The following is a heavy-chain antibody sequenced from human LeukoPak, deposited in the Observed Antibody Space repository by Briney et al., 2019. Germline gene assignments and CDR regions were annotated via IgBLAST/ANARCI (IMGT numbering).Heavy chain of an antibody. D-gene: IGHD6-6*01. CDR1: GFTFSNFA. CDR2: ISHDGFYK. Sequence: GGSLRLSCAASGFTFSNFAMHWVRQAPGKGLEWVAIISHDGFYKYYADSVKGRFTISRDNSKNTLSLQMNSLRVEGTAVYYCARTVLPYSYYFGMDVWGQGTTVTVSS. CDR3: ARTVLPYSYYFGMDV. J-gene: IGHJ6*02. V-gene: IGHV3-30-3*01.